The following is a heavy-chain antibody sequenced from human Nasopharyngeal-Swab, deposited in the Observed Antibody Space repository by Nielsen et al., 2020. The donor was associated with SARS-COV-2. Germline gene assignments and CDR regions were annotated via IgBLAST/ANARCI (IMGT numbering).Heavy chain of an antibody. CDR1: GYSISSGYY. Sequence: SETLSLTFTVSGYSISSGYYWGWIRQPPGKGLEWIGSIYHSGSTYYNPSLKSRVTISVDTSKNQFSLKLSSVTAADTAVYYCARDGSSWYMFDYWGQGTLVTVSS. D-gene: IGHD6-13*01. CDR3: ARDGSSWYMFDY. CDR2: IYHSGST. J-gene: IGHJ4*02. V-gene: IGHV4-38-2*02.